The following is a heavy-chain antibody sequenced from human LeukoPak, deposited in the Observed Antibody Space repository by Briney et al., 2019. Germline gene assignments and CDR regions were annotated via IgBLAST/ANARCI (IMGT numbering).Heavy chain of an antibody. CDR1: GGSISSYY. CDR3: ARVTGYRIEDYFDY. CDR2: IYHSGST. D-gene: IGHD6-13*01. Sequence: SGPTLVKPSETLSLTCTVSGGSISSYYWSWIRQPPGKGLEWIGEIYHSGSTNYNPSLKSRVIISVDKSKNQFSLKLSSVTAADTAVYYCARVTGYRIEDYFDYWGQGTLVTVSS. J-gene: IGHJ4*02. V-gene: IGHV4-59*08.